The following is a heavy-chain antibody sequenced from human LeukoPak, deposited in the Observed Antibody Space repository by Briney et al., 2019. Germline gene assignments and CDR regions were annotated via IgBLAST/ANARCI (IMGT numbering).Heavy chain of an antibody. J-gene: IGHJ4*02. CDR2: INHSGGT. CDR1: GGSFSGYY. CDR3: VTGSGSYYSLDY. D-gene: IGHD3-10*01. Sequence: SETLSLSCAVYGGSFSGYYWSWIRQPPGKGLEWIGEINHSGGTNYNPSLKSRVTISVDTSKNQFSLKLSSVTAADTAVYYCVTGSGSYYSLDYWGQGTLVTVSS. V-gene: IGHV4-34*01.